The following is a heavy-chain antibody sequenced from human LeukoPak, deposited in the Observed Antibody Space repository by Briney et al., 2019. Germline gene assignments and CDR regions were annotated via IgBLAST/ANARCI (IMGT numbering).Heavy chain of an antibody. CDR2: IKQDGSEK. CDR1: GYTFCRYW. J-gene: IGHJ4*02. CDR3: ARGFRALDY. D-gene: IGHD3-10*01. Sequence: GGSLTLSSAASGYTFCRYWMTWVRRAPGKGREWVTNIKQDGSEKYYVDSVKGRFTISRDNAKNSLYLQMNSLSAEDTAVYYCARGFRALDYWGQGTLVTVSS. V-gene: IGHV3-7*01.